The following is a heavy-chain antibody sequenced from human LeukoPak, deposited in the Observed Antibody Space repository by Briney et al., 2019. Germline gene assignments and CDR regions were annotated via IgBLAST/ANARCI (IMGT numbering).Heavy chain of an antibody. V-gene: IGHV3-74*01. D-gene: IGHD4-11*01. Sequence: GGSLRLSCAASGFTFNNYWMNWVRHAPGKGLVWVSQINNDGTITGYADSLKGRYNMSRDNARNTLYLQLDSLRAGDTAVYYCTRGVNSNGFHFASWGQGTLVTVSS. CDR3: TRGVNSNGFHFAS. CDR1: GFTFNNYW. J-gene: IGHJ4*02. CDR2: INNDGTIT.